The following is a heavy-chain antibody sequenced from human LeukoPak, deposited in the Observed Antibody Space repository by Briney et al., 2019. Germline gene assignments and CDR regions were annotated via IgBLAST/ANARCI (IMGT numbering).Heavy chain of an antibody. CDR2: INHSGSN. V-gene: IGHV4-34*01. CDR3: ARGARAVVKPFDY. CDR1: GGSFSGYY. Sequence: PSVTLSLTCAVYGGSFSGYYWSWIRQPPGKGLEWIGEINHSGSNNYNPSLKSRVTISVDTSKNQFYLKLSSVTAADTAVYYCARGARAVVKPFDYWGQGTLVTVSS. D-gene: IGHD4-23*01. J-gene: IGHJ4*02.